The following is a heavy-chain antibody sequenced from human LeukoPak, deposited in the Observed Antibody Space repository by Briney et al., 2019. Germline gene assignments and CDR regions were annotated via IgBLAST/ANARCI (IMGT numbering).Heavy chain of an antibody. CDR1: GFALSGLW. CDR2: IKYDGTST. J-gene: IGHJ5*02. Sequence: GGSLRLSCAASGFALSGLWMHWIRQAPGKGLVWVSRIKYDGTSTSYADSVKGRFTISRDSARNTLYLQMNSLRAEDTAVYYCAKSDWFDPWGQGRLVTVCS. V-gene: IGHV3-74*01. CDR3: AKSDWFDP.